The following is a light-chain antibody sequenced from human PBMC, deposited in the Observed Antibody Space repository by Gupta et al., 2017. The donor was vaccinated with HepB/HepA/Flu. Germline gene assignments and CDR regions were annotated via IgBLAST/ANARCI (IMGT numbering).Light chain of an antibody. CDR2: DVS. CDR1: SSDVGGYNY. Sequence: QSALTQPASVSGSPVQSLTLSCTGTSSDVGGYNYVSWYQQHPGKAPKLMIYDVSNRPSGVSNRFSGSKSGNTASLTISGLQAEDEADYYCSSYTSSSTLEVFGGGTKLTVL. J-gene: IGLJ2*01. CDR3: SSYTSSSTLEV. V-gene: IGLV2-14*03.